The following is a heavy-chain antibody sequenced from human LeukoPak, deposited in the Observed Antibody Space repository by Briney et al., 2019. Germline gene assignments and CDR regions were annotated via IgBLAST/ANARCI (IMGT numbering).Heavy chain of an antibody. D-gene: IGHD6-19*01. J-gene: IGHJ4*02. V-gene: IGHV3-7*01. Sequence: PGGSLRLSCAASGFTFSSYWMGWVRQAPGKGLEWVANIKQDGSEKYYVDSVKGRFTISRDNAKNSLYLQMNSLRAEDTAVYYCARDAVVAVAGMYYFDYWGQGTLVTVSS. CDR2: IKQDGSEK. CDR1: GFTFSSYW. CDR3: ARDAVVAVAGMYYFDY.